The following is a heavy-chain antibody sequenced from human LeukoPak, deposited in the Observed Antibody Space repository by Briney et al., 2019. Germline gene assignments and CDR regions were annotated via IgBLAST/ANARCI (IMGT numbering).Heavy chain of an antibody. CDR2: ISSSGSTI. Sequence: GGSLRLSCAASGFTFSDYYMSWIRQAPGKGLEWVSYISSSGSTIYYADSVKGRFTISRDNAKNSLYLQMNSLRAEDTALYYCAKWGDYDVLTGYYDSDYWGQGTLVTVSS. D-gene: IGHD3-9*01. CDR3: AKWGDYDVLTGYYDSDY. CDR1: GFTFSDYY. J-gene: IGHJ4*02. V-gene: IGHV3-11*01.